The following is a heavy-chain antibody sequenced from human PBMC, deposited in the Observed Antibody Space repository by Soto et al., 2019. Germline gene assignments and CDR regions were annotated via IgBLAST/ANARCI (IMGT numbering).Heavy chain of an antibody. CDR3: AKDLEVVAAPDY. CDR2: ISYDGSNK. D-gene: IGHD2-15*01. V-gene: IGHV3-30*18. Sequence: LRLSCAASRFTFSSYAMGWVRQAPGKGLEWVAVISYDGSNKYYADSVKGRFTISRDNSKNTLYLQMNSLRTEDTAVYYCAKDLEVVAAPDYWGQGTLVTVSS. CDR1: RFTFSSYA. J-gene: IGHJ4*02.